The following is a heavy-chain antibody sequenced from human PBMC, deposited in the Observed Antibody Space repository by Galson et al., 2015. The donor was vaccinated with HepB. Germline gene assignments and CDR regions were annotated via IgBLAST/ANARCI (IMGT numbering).Heavy chain of an antibody. CDR2: ITPSLGIT. CDR1: GGTFDSYA. J-gene: IGHJ5*02. CDR3: ARGPPPYYPGSGNFKTWFDP. D-gene: IGHD3-10*01. V-gene: IGHV1-69*04. Sequence: SVKVSCKAVGGTFDSYAINWVRQAPAEGPEWMGRITPSLGITDYAQKFRGRVTISADKLSNPDYMDLSSLGFADTAVYYCARGPPPYYPGSGNFKTWFDPWGQGTLVTVFS.